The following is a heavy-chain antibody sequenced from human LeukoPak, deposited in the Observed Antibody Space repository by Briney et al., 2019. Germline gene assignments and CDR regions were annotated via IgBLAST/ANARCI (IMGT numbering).Heavy chain of an antibody. CDR1: GFTFSSYG. V-gene: IGHV3-33*01. J-gene: IGHJ4*02. Sequence: GGSLRLSCAASGFTFSSYGMHWVRQAPGKGLEWVAVIWYDGSNKYYADSVKGRFTISRENSKNTLYLQMNSLRAEDTAVYYCARVGVIYDSSGYLDYWGQGTLVTVSS. CDR2: IWYDGSNK. D-gene: IGHD3-22*01. CDR3: ARVGVIYDSSGYLDY.